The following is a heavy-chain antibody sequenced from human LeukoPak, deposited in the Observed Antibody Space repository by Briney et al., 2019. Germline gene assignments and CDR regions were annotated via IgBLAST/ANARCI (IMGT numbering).Heavy chain of an antibody. Sequence: SVKVSCKASGGTFSSYAISWVRQAAGQGLEWMGGIIPTFGTANYAQKFQGRVTITADESTSTAYMELSSLRSEDTAVYYCARAPYSGSYQVFDYWGQGTLVTVSS. CDR3: ARAPYSGSYQVFDY. J-gene: IGHJ4*02. CDR1: GGTFSSYA. D-gene: IGHD1-26*01. V-gene: IGHV1-69*13. CDR2: IIPTFGTA.